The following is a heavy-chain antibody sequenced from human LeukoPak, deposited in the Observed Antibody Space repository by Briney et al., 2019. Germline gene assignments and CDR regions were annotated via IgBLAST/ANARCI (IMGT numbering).Heavy chain of an antibody. V-gene: IGHV1-18*01. J-gene: IGHJ4*02. CDR3: ASSAGYDILTAYLLGY. Sequence: ASVKVSCKASGYTYTSYGISWVRQAPGQGLEWMGWISAYNGNTNYAQKLQGRVTMTTDTSTSTAYMELRSLRSDDTAVYYCASSAGYDILTAYLLGYWGQGTLVTVSS. CDR1: GYTYTSYG. D-gene: IGHD3-9*01. CDR2: ISAYNGNT.